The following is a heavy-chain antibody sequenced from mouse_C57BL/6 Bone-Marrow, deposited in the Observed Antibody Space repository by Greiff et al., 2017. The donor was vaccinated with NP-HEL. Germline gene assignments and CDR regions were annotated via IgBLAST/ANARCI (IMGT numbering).Heavy chain of an antibody. CDR3: ARERGDYFDY. Sequence: QVQLKESGAELARPGASVKLSCKASGYTFTSYGISWVKQRTGQGLEWIGEIYPRSGNTYYNEKFKGKATLTADKSSSTAYMELRSLTSEDSAVYFCARERGDYFDYWGQGTTLTVSS. J-gene: IGHJ2*01. CDR2: IYPRSGNT. V-gene: IGHV1-81*01. CDR1: GYTFTSYG.